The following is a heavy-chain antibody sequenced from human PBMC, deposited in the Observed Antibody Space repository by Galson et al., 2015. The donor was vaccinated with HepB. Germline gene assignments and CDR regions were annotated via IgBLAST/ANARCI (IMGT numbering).Heavy chain of an antibody. V-gene: IGHV4-39*01. Sequence: ETLSLTCTVSGGSISHNVYYWGWIRQPPGKGLEWIANIYYNGNTYYNSSLKSRVTISVDTSKNQFSLQLSSVTATDAAVYYCARQRSSSSAVGYWGQGTLVTVSS. J-gene: IGHJ4*02. CDR3: ARQRSSSSAVGY. CDR1: GGSISHNVYY. D-gene: IGHD6-6*01. CDR2: IYYNGNT.